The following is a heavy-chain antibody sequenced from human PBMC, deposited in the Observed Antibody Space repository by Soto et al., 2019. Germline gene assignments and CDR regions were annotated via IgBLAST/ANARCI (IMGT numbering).Heavy chain of an antibody. CDR1: GFTFSSYW. CDR2: IKQDGSEK. D-gene: IGHD3-9*01. V-gene: IGHV3-7*05. Sequence: GGSLRLSCAASGFTFSSYWMSWVRQAPGKGLEWVANIKQDGSEKYYVDSVKGRFTISRDNAKNSLYLQMNSLRAEDTAVYYCARGRYSIAPYDILTGYYLYYYGMDVWGQGTTVTVSS. CDR3: ARGRYSIAPYDILTGYYLYYYGMDV. J-gene: IGHJ6*02.